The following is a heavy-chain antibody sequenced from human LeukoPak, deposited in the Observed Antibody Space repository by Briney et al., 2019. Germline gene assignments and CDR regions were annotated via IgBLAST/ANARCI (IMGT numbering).Heavy chain of an antibody. Sequence: PGGSLRLSCAASGFTFSSYAMSWVRQAPGKGLEWVSAISGSGGDTYYADSVKGRFTISRDNSKNTLYLQTNSLRAEDTAVYYCAKVFRKDGDFHLFDYWGQRTLVTVSS. CDR2: ISGSGGDT. V-gene: IGHV3-23*01. CDR1: GFTFSSYA. J-gene: IGHJ4*02. CDR3: AKVFRKDGDFHLFDY. D-gene: IGHD4-17*01.